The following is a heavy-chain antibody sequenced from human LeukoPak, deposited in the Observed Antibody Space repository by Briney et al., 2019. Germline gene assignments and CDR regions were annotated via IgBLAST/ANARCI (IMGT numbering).Heavy chain of an antibody. V-gene: IGHV1-2*02. CDR3: ARGEVQHYESSGFNDY. D-gene: IGHD3-22*01. CDR2: INPNSGGT. Sequence: ASVKVSCKASGYTLTGYYMHWVRQAPGQGLEWMGWINPNSGGTNVAPKFQGRVAMTRDTSIGTAYVELNRLRSDDTAVYYCARGEVQHYESSGFNDYWGQGTLVTVSS. J-gene: IGHJ4*02. CDR1: GYTLTGYY.